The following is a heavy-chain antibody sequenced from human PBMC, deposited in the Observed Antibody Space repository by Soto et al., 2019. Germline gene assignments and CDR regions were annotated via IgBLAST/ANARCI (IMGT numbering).Heavy chain of an antibody. J-gene: IGHJ4*02. Sequence: QVQLVESGGGVVQPGRSLRLSCAASGFTFSSYGMHWVRQAPGRGLEWVAVISYDGSYKYYADSVKGRFTISRDNSKNTLYLQMNSLRAEDTAVYYCAKWNGGFDYWGQGTLVTVST. CDR3: AKWNGGFDY. V-gene: IGHV3-30*18. CDR2: ISYDGSYK. D-gene: IGHD3-16*01. CDR1: GFTFSSYG.